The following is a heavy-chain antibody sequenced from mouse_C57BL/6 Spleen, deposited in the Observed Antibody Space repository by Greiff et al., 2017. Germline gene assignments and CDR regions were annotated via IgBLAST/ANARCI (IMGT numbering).Heavy chain of an antibody. V-gene: IGHV7-3*01. J-gene: IGHJ1*03. CDR1: GFTFTDYY. D-gene: IGHD1-1*01. Sequence: EVKLMESGGGLVQPGGSLSLSCAASGFTFTDYYMSWVRQPPGKALEWLGFIRNKANGYTTEYSASVKGRFTISRDNSQSILYPQMNALRAEDSATYYCARYRYYGSSWDWYFDVWGTGTTVTVSS. CDR3: ARYRYYGSSWDWYFDV. CDR2: IRNKANGYTT.